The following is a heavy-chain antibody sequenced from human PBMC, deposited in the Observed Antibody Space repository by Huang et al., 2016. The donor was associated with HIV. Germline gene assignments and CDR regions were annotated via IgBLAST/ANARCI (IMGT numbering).Heavy chain of an antibody. CDR3: ARDPKYHRIGYYRQRRGIDI. CDR1: GYTFTGDG. J-gene: IGHJ3*02. D-gene: IGHD3-22*01. V-gene: IGHV1-18*01. Sequence: QIQLMQSGPELKQPGASVKVSSKASGYTFTGDGITWFRQAPGQGPEWMGWISASSGDTEYAQKFQGRVTLTTDTSTNIAYMELRSLRSDDTAKYYCARDPKYHRIGYYRQRRGIDIWGQGTMVIVSS. CDR2: ISASSGDT.